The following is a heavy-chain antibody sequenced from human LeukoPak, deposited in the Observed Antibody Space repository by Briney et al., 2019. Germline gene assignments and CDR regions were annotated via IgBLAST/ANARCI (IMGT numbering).Heavy chain of an antibody. Sequence: GGSRRLSGEASGFTFSSYAMHWVGQAPGRGLGWVAVISYDGSNKYYADSVKGRFTISRDNSKNTLYLQMNSLRAEDTAVYYCARYRTNGLFDYWGQGTLVTVSS. J-gene: IGHJ4*02. D-gene: IGHD1-14*01. CDR3: ARYRTNGLFDY. V-gene: IGHV3-30-3*01. CDR1: GFTFSSYA. CDR2: ISYDGSNK.